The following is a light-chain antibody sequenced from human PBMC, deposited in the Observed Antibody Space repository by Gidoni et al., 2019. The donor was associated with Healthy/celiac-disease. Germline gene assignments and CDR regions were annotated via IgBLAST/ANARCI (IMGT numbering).Light chain of an antibody. Sequence: QSALTQPASVSGSPGQSITISCTGTSSDVGGYNYVSWYQQHPGKATQLMIYEVSNRPSGVSNRFSGSKSGNTASLTISGLPAEDEADYYCSSYTSSSTLVFGGGTKLTVL. CDR1: SSDVGGYNY. CDR2: EVS. CDR3: SSYTSSSTLV. J-gene: IGLJ3*02. V-gene: IGLV2-14*01.